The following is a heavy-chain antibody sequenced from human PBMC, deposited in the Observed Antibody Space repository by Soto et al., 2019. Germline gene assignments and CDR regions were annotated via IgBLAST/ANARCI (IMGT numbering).Heavy chain of an antibody. V-gene: IGHV4-59*01. CDR1: GGSISSYY. J-gene: IGHJ5*02. D-gene: IGHD3-10*01. CDR2: IYYSGST. CDR3: ARGGGITMVRGVILAPWFDP. Sequence: SETLSLICTVSGGSISSYYWSWIRQPPEKGLEWIGYIYYSGSTNYNPSLKSRVTISVDTSKNQFSLKLSSVTAADTAVYYCARGGGITMVRGVILAPWFDPWGQGTLVTVSS.